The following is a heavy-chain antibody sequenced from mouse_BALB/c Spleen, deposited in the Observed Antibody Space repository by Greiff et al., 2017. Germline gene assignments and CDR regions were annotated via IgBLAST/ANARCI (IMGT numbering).Heavy chain of an antibody. J-gene: IGHJ3*01. V-gene: IGHV10S3*01. D-gene: IGHD2-1*01. CDR3: VRGRGNYSAWFAY. CDR2: IRSKSNNYAT. Sequence: GGGLVQPKGSLKLSCAASGFTFNTNAMNWVRQAPGKGLEWVARIRSKSNNYATYYADSVKDRFTISRDDSQSMLYLQMNNLKTEDTAMYYCVRGRGNYSAWFAYWGQGTLVTVSA. CDR1: GFTFNTNA.